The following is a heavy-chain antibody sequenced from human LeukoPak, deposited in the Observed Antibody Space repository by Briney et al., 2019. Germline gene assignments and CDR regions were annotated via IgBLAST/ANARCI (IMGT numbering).Heavy chain of an antibody. CDR3: ARVYPLIGFDI. D-gene: IGHD2-8*01. V-gene: IGHV3-48*04. CDR1: EFTFSSYS. CDR2: ISSSGSTI. Sequence: PGGSLRLSCAASEFTFSSYSMNWVRQAPGKGLEWVSYISSSGSTIYYADSVKGRFTISRDNAKNSLYLQMNSLRAEDTAVYYCARVYPLIGFDIWGQGTMVTVSS. J-gene: IGHJ3*02.